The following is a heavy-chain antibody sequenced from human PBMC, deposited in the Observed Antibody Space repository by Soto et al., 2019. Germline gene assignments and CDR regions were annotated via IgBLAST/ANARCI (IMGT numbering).Heavy chain of an antibody. CDR3: ARVGCSGGSCYSNYYYGMDV. Sequence: GSLRLSCAASGFTFSSYWMHWVRQAPGKGLVWVSRINSDGSSTSYADSVKGRFTISRDNAKNTLYLQMNSLRAEDTAVYYCARVGCSGGSCYSNYYYGMDVWGQGTTVTVSS. D-gene: IGHD2-15*01. J-gene: IGHJ6*02. V-gene: IGHV3-74*01. CDR1: GFTFSSYW. CDR2: INSDGSST.